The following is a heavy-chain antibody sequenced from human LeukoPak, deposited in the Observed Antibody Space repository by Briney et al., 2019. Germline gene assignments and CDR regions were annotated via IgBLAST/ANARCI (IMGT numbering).Heavy chain of an antibody. V-gene: IGHV4-39*07. CDR3: ARDGGTIFGVVNYYYYYMDV. CDR2: IYYSGST. J-gene: IGHJ6*03. CDR1: GGSISSSSYY. Sequence: SETLSLTCTVSGGSISSSSYYWGWIRQPPGKGLEWIGSIYYSGSTYYNPSLKSRVTISVDTSKNQFSLKLSSVTAADTAVYYCARDGGTIFGVVNYYYYYMDVWGKGTTVTVSS. D-gene: IGHD3-3*01.